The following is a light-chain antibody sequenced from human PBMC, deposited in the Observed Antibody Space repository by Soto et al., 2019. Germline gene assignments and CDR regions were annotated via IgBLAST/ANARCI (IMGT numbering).Light chain of an antibody. J-gene: IGLJ2*01. V-gene: IGLV2-8*01. CDR2: EVS. CDR1: SSDVGGYNY. Sequence: QSVLTQPPSASGSPGQSVTISCTGTSSDVGGYNYVSWYQHHPGKAPKLMIYEVSKRPSGVPDRFSGSKSGNTASLTVSGLQAEDEADYYCSSYAGSNNVVFGGGTKVTVL. CDR3: SSYAGSNNVV.